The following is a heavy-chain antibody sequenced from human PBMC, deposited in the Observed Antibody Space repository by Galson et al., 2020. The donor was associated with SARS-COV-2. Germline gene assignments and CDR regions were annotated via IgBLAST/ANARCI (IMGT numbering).Heavy chain of an antibody. CDR3: ARGHYYVSGGYYSSSYYYKYMDV. Sequence: GESLKISCAASGFSVNNNYMSWIRQAPGKGLEWVSVIYDDGKTYYADFVKGRLTISRDNSKNILFFQMNSLTAEDTAVYFCARGHYYVSGGYYSSSYYYKYMDVWGEGATVTVSS. CDR2: IYDDGKT. D-gene: IGHD3-22*01. V-gene: IGHV3-53*01. J-gene: IGHJ6*03. CDR1: GFSVNNNY.